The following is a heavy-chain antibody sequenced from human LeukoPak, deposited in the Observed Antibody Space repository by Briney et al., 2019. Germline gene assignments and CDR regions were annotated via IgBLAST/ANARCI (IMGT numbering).Heavy chain of an antibody. Sequence: PPGGSLRLSCAASGFMFNRSAMYWVRQAPGKGLEWVSGISSSGGDTYFVDSVKGRFTISRDNSRNTLYLQMNSLRAEDTALYYCVKGGVLTYYFGSGSFDPPDYWGQGTLVTVSS. V-gene: IGHV3-23*01. CDR2: ISSSGGDT. CDR3: VKGGVLTYYFGSGSFDPPDY. J-gene: IGHJ4*02. CDR1: GFMFNRSA. D-gene: IGHD3-10*01.